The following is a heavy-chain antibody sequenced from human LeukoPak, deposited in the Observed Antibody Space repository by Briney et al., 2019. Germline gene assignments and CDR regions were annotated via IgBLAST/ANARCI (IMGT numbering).Heavy chain of an antibody. D-gene: IGHD6-13*01. CDR1: GFTFSSYG. CDR2: ISYDGSNK. J-gene: IGHJ4*02. Sequence: GRSLRLSCAASGFTFSSYGMHWVRQAPGKGLEWVAVISYDGSNKYYADSVKGRFTISRDNSKNTLYLQMNSLRAEDTAVYYCAKEMGSWAAHPFDYWGQGTLVTVSS. V-gene: IGHV3-30*18. CDR3: AKEMGSWAAHPFDY.